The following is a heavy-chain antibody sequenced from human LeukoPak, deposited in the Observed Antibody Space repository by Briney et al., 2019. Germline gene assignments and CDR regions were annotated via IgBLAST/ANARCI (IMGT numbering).Heavy chain of an antibody. J-gene: IGHJ6*03. Sequence: NPSETLSLTCAVYGGSFSGYYWSWIRQPPGKGQEWIEEINHSGSTNYNPSLKSRVTISVDTSKNQFSLKLSSVTAADTAVYYCARRALYGSGRYYYYYYMDVWGKGTTVTVSS. CDR3: ARRALYGSGRYYYYYYMDV. CDR1: GGSFSGYY. CDR2: INHSGST. V-gene: IGHV4-34*01. D-gene: IGHD3-10*01.